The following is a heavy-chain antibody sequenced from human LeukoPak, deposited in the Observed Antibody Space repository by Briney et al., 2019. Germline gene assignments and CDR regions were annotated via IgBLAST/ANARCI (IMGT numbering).Heavy chain of an antibody. V-gene: IGHV1-8*01. Sequence: ASVKVSCKASGYTFTNYNIDWVRQATGQGLEWMGWINPNSGRAGCVQKFQGRVNITMDTSISTAYMELSSLRSEDTAVYYCVRVYHDGSFESGNWFDPWGQGTLVTVSS. CDR1: GYTFTNYN. D-gene: IGHD3-22*01. CDR3: VRVYHDGSFESGNWFDP. J-gene: IGHJ5*02. CDR2: INPNSGRA.